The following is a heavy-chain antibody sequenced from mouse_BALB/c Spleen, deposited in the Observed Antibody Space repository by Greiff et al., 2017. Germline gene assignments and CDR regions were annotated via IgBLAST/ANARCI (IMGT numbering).Heavy chain of an antibody. Sequence: EVNLVESGGGLVKPGGSLKLSCVASGFTFSNYWMNWVRQSPEKGLEWVAEIRLKSNNYATHYAESVKGRFTISRDDSKSSVYLQMNNLRAEDTGIYYCAIYYGNPWFAYWGQGTLVTVSA. CDR2: IRLKSNNYAT. CDR1: GFTFSNYW. CDR3: AIYYGNPWFAY. J-gene: IGHJ3*01. V-gene: IGHV6-6*02. D-gene: IGHD2-1*01.